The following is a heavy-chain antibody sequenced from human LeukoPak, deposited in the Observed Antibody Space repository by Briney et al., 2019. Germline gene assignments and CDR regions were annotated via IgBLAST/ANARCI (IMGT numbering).Heavy chain of an antibody. CDR3: ARSASGWHYFDY. D-gene: IGHD6-19*01. CDR2: IHLSDGTT. CDR1: GYTYTSYY. V-gene: IGHV1-46*01. J-gene: IGHJ4*02. Sequence: EASVKVSCKASGYTYTSYYMHWVRQGPGQGLEWMGIIHLSDGTTSYAQKSQGRVTMTRDTSTSTVYMELTSLRSEDTAVYYCARSASGWHYFDYWGQGTLVTVSS.